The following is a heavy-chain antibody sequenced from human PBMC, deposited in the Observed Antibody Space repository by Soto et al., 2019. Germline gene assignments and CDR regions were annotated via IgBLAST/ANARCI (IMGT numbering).Heavy chain of an antibody. D-gene: IGHD1-26*01. CDR1: GYTLTELS. J-gene: IGHJ4*02. V-gene: IGHV1-24*01. CDR2: FDPEDGET. CDR3: ATGTIVGATRVYYFDY. Sequence: QVQLVQSGAEVKKPGASVKVSCKVSGYTLTELSMHWVRQAPGKGLEWMGGFDPEDGETIYAQKFQGRVTMTEDTSTDTAYMELSRLRSEDTAVYYCATGTIVGATRVYYFDYWGQGTLVTVSS.